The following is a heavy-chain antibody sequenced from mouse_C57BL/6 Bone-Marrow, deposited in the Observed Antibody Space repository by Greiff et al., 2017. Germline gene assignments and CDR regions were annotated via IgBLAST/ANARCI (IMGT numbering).Heavy chain of an antibody. V-gene: IGHV1-55*01. CDR2: IYPGSGST. Sequence: QVQLQQSGAELVKPGASVKMSCKASGYTFTSYWITWVKQRPGQGLEWIGDIYPGSGSTNYTEKFKRKGTLAVDTSSSTAYMQLSSLTSEDSAVYYCARDLDYFDYWGQGTTLTVSS. CDR1: GYTFTSYW. J-gene: IGHJ2*01. CDR3: ARDLDYFDY.